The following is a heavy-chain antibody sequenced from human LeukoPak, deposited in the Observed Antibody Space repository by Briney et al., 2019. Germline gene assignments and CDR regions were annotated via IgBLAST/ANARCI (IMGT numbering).Heavy chain of an antibody. CDR1: GFTFSNYA. V-gene: IGHV3-23*01. CDR2: ISGSGGST. D-gene: IGHD1-26*01. Sequence: GGSLRLSCAASGFTFSNYAMSWVRQAPGKGLEWVSAISGSGGSTYYADSVKGRFTISRDNSKNTLYLQMNSLRAEDTAVYYCARRRYSGSSQHFDYWGQGTLVTVSS. CDR3: ARRRYSGSSQHFDY. J-gene: IGHJ4*02.